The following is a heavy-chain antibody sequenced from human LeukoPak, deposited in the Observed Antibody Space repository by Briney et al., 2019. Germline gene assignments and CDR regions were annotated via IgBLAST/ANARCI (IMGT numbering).Heavy chain of an antibody. CDR3: AKSSPGYSSGWLQN. Sequence: GGSLRLSCAASGSTFDDYAMHCVRQAPGECLGWVSGISWNSGRIRYADSVKGRFTISRDNAKKSLYLQMNSLRAEDMALYYCAKSSPGYSSGWLQNWGQGTLVTVSS. D-gene: IGHD6-19*01. J-gene: IGHJ1*01. CDR2: ISWNSGRI. V-gene: IGHV3-9*03. CDR1: GSTFDDYA.